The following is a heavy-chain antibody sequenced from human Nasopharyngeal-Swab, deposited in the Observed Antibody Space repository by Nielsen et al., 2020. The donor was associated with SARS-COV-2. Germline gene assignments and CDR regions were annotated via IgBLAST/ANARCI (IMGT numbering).Heavy chain of an antibody. CDR1: GFTFDDYV. V-gene: IGHV3-43*02. D-gene: IGHD6-6*01. CDR3: AKDISSSGYYGMDV. Sequence: GESLKISCAASGFTFDDYVMHWVRQAPGKGLEWVSLISGDGGSTYYTDSVKGRFTISRDNSKNSLYLQMNSLRTEDTALYYCAKDISSSGYYGMDVWGQGTTVTVSS. J-gene: IGHJ6*02. CDR2: ISGDGGST.